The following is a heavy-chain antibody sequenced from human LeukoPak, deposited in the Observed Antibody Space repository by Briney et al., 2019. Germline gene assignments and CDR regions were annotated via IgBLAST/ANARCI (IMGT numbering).Heavy chain of an antibody. CDR3: ARALGYYGSGSYLFIDY. D-gene: IGHD3-10*01. V-gene: IGHV4-59*08. CDR1: GGSISSYY. Sequence: SETLSLTCTVSGGSISSYYWSWIRQPPGEGLEWIGYIYYSGSTYYNPSLKSRVTISVDTSKNQFSLKLSSVTAADTAVYYCARALGYYGSGSYLFIDYWGQGTLVTVSS. J-gene: IGHJ4*02. CDR2: IYYSGST.